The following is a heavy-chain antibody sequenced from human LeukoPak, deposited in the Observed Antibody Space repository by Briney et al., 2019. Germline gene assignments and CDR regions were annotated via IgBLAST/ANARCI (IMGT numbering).Heavy chain of an antibody. CDR1: GYTLTGYY. CDR2: INPNSGGT. Sequence: ASVKVSCKASGYTLTGYYMHWVRQAPGQGLEWMGWINPNSGGTNYAQKFQGWVTMTRDTSISTAYMELSRLRSDDTAVYYCARCHRDSSGYYGAFDIWGQGTMVTVSS. V-gene: IGHV1-2*04. CDR3: ARCHRDSSGYYGAFDI. J-gene: IGHJ3*02. D-gene: IGHD3-22*01.